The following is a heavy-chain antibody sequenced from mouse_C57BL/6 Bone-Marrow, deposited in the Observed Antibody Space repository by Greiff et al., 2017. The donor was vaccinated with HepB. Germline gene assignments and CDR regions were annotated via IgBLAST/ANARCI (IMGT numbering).Heavy chain of an antibody. CDR3: ARWRWVPLFDY. CDR2: ISYSGST. Sequence: EVKVVESGPGLAKPSQTLSLTCSVTGYSISSDYWNWIRQFPGNKLEYMGYISYSGSTYYNPSLKSRISITRDTSKNQYYLQLNSVTTEDTATYYCARWRWVPLFDYWGQGTTLTVSS. D-gene: IGHD1-1*02. CDR1: GYSISSDY. J-gene: IGHJ2*01. V-gene: IGHV3-8*01.